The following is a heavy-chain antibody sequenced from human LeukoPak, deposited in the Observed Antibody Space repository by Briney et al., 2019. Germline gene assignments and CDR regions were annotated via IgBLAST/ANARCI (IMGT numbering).Heavy chain of an antibody. CDR3: TTDLKVDYDILTGYYLNDY. D-gene: IGHD3-9*01. CDR2: IKSKTDGGTT. V-gene: IGHV3-15*01. CDR1: GFTFSNAW. Sequence: PGGSLRLSCVASGFTFSNAWMSWVRQAPGKGLEWVGRIKSKTDGGTTGYAAPVKGRFTISRDDSKNTLYLQMNSLKTEDTAVYYCTTDLKVDYDILTGYYLNDYWGQGTLVTVSS. J-gene: IGHJ4*02.